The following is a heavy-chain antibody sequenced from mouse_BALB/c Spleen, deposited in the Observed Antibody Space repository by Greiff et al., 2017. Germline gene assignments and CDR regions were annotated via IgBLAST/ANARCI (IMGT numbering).Heavy chain of an antibody. V-gene: IGHV1S127*01. D-gene: IGHD2-1*01. Sequence: QVQLQQPGAELVKPGASVKMSCKASGYTFTSYWMHWVKQRPGQGLEWIGVIDPSDSYTSYNQKFKGKATLTVDTSSSTASMQLSSLTSEDSAVYYDTTIYYGYYAMDYWGQGTSVTVSA. CDR1: GYTFTSYW. CDR2: IDPSDSYT. J-gene: IGHJ4*01. CDR3: TTIYYGYYAMDY.